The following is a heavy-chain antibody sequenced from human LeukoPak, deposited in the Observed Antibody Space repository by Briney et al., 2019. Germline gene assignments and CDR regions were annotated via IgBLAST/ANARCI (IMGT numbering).Heavy chain of an antibody. CDR2: IYYSGST. CDR3: ASHAYSSSWYIWFDP. V-gene: IGHV4-39*07. CDR1: GFTFSSYS. Sequence: PGGSLRLSCAASGFTFSSYSMNWVRQAPGKGLEWIGSIYYSGSTYYNPSLKSRVTISVDTSKNQFSLKLSSVTAADTAVYYCASHAYSSSWYIWFDPWGQGTLVTVSS. D-gene: IGHD6-13*01. J-gene: IGHJ5*02.